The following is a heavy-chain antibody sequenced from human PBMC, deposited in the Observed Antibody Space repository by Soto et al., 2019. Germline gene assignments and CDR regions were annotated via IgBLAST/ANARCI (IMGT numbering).Heavy chain of an antibody. D-gene: IGHD3-22*01. V-gene: IGHV4-38-2*01. CDR3: ARAYYDSSGFGY. J-gene: IGHJ4*02. Sequence: SENLSLTCAGSGGSISSGYYWGWIRQPPGKGLEWIGSIYHSGSTYYNPSLKSRVTISVDTSKNQFSLKLSSVTAADTAVYYCARAYYDSSGFGYWGQGTLVTVSS. CDR2: IYHSGST. CDR1: GGSISSGYY.